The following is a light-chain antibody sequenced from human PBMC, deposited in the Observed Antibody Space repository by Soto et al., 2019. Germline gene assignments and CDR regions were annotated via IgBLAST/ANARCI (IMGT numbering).Light chain of an antibody. CDR1: QSVSTW. CDR3: HQFHDYPVT. V-gene: IGKV1-5*03. J-gene: IGKJ4*01. CDR2: KAY. Sequence: DIQLTQSPSTLSASVGDRVTITCRASQSVSTWLAWYQQKPGKAPKLLIHKAYTLENGVPSRFSGSGSRTVFTLPISNLQPDDSATYYGHQFHDYPVTFGGGTKVQI.